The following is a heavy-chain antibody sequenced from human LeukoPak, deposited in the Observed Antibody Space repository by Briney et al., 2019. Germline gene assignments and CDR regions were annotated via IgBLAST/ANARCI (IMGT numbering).Heavy chain of an antibody. J-gene: IGHJ4*02. Sequence: GGSLRLSCAASGFTFSSYWMHWVRQAPGKGLVWVSRINSDGSSTSYADSVKGRFTISRDNAKNSLYLQMNSLRAEDTAVYYCARSVGRGYSYGYREYYFDYWGQGTLVTVSS. CDR1: GFTFSSYW. V-gene: IGHV3-74*01. D-gene: IGHD5-18*01. CDR3: ARSVGRGYSYGYREYYFDY. CDR2: INSDGSST.